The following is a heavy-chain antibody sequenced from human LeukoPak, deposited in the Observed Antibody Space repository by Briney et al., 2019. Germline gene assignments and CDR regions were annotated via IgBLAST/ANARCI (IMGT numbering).Heavy chain of an antibody. D-gene: IGHD2-21*02. CDR1: GFTFSSYW. CDR3: ARDARGDWLPPPFDY. Sequence: GGSLRLSCAASGFTFSSYWMSWVRQAPGKGLEWVANIKQDGSEKYYVDSVKGRFTISRDNAKNSLYLQMNSLRAEDTAVYYCARDARGDWLPPPFDYWGQGTLVTVSS. J-gene: IGHJ4*02. CDR2: IKQDGSEK. V-gene: IGHV3-7*01.